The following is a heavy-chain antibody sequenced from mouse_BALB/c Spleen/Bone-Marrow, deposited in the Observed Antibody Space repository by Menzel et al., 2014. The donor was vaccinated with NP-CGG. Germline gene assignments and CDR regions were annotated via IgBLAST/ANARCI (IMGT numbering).Heavy chain of an antibody. V-gene: IGHV5-9*04. D-gene: IGHD2-3*01. CDR2: ISRGGGNS. J-gene: IGHJ3*01. Sequence: EAQLVESGGDLVKPGGSLKLSCAASGFTFSSYTMSWVRQTPEKRLEWVATISRGGGNSFYPDSVKGRFTISRDNAKNNLYLQMSSLRSEDAAMYYCARQESIYDGYYGGFAYWGQGTLVTVST. CDR3: ARQESIYDGYYGGFAY. CDR1: GFTFSSYT.